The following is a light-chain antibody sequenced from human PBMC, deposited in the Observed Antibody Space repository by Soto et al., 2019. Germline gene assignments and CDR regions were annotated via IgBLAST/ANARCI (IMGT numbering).Light chain of an antibody. V-gene: IGKV1-9*01. CDR1: QGISTY. CDR3: QQLDRYPIFT. J-gene: IGKJ3*01. Sequence: DIQLTQSPSFLSASVGDRVTITCRASQGISTYLAWYQQKPGKAPKLLIYAATTLQSGVPSRFSGSGSETEFTLTTSSPQADDCPTYYCQQLDRYPIFTIGPGTKVDVK. CDR2: AAT.